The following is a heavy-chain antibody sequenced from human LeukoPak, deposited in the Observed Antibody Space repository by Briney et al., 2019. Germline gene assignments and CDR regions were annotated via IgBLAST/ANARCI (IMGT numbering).Heavy chain of an antibody. J-gene: IGHJ4*02. CDR3: ARDRNDFWSGFDY. Sequence: GGSLRLSWAASGFTFSSYGMHWVRQAPGKRLEWVAVIWYDGSNKYYADSVKGRFTISRDNSKNPLYVQMNSLRAEDRAVYYCARDRNDFWSGFDYWGQGTLVTVSS. CDR1: GFTFSSYG. D-gene: IGHD3-3*01. CDR2: IWYDGSNK. V-gene: IGHV3-33*01.